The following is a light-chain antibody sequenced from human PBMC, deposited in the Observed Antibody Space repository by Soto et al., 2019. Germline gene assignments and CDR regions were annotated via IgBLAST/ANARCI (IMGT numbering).Light chain of an antibody. J-gene: IGKJ3*01. CDR3: QQYGSSPFT. V-gene: IGKV3-20*01. CDR2: GAS. CDR1: QSVSSNS. Sequence: EIVLTQSPGTLSLSPGERATLSCRASQSVSSNSLAWYQQKPGQAPRLLIYGASSRATGVPDRFSGGGSGTHSTLTGSRLGPEDCAVYCCQQYGSSPFTFGPGTKVDIK.